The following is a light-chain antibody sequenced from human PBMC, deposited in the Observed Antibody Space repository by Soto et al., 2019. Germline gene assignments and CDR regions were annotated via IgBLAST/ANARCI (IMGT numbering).Light chain of an antibody. Sequence: EIVMTQSPATLSVSPGERATLSCRASQGVSTNLAWYQQKPGQAPRLLIYGASTGAAGIPARFSGGGSGTEFTLTISRLQSEDFAVYYCQQYTSWPPLTFGGETKVEIK. CDR1: QGVSTN. V-gene: IGKV3-15*01. CDR2: GAS. CDR3: QQYTSWPPLT. J-gene: IGKJ4*01.